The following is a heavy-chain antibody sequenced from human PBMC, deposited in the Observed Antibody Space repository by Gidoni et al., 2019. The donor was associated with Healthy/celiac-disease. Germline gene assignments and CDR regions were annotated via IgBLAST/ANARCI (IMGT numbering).Heavy chain of an antibody. CDR1: GYNLTELS. CDR2: FDPEDGET. J-gene: IGHJ4*02. Sequence: QVQLVQSGAEVKKPGASVTVTCNVSGYNLTELSMHWVRQAPGKGLEWMGGFDPEDGETIYAQKFQCRATMTEDTSTDTAYRELSSLRSEDTAVYYCATVLLRERSFDYWGQGTLVTVSS. V-gene: IGHV1-24*01. D-gene: IGHD1-26*01. CDR3: ATVLLRERSFDY.